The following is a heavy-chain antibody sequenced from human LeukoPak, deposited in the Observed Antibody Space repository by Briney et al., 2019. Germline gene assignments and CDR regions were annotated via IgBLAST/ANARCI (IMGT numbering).Heavy chain of an antibody. J-gene: IGHJ6*02. CDR1: GGSFSGYY. V-gene: IGHV4-34*01. D-gene: IGHD1-20*01. CDR3: ARDNPYGMDV. CDR2: INHSGST. Sequence: SETLSLTCAVYGGSFSGYYWSWIRQPPGKGLEWIGEINHSGSTNYNPSLKSRVTISVDTSKNQFSLKLSSVTAADTAVYYCARDNPYGMDVWGQGTTVTVSS.